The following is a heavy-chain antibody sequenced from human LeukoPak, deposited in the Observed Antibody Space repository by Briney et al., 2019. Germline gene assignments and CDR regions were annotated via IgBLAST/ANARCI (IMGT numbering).Heavy chain of an antibody. CDR1: GGSFGDYY. Sequence: SETLSLTCVVYGGSFGDYYWTWIRQPPGRGLEWIGEINHRGSTNYNPSHESRVTISVDTSKNQYSLKLSSVTAADTAVYYCARDRWLHNYHSYAFYIWGQGTMVTVSS. V-gene: IGHV4-34*01. CDR2: INHRGST. J-gene: IGHJ3*02. D-gene: IGHD5-24*01. CDR3: ARDRWLHNYHSYAFYI.